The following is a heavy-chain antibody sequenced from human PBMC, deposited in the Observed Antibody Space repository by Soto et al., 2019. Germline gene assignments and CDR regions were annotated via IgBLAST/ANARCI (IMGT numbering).Heavy chain of an antibody. V-gene: IGHV1-3*01. Sequence: ASVKVSCKASGYTFTSYAMHWVRQAPGQRLEWMGWINAGNGNTKYSQKFQGRVTITRDTSASTAYMELSSLRSEDTAVYYCARSRMIVVVVTDWGQGTLVTVSS. CDR1: GYTFTSYA. D-gene: IGHD3-22*01. CDR3: ARSRMIVVVVTD. CDR2: INAGNGNT. J-gene: IGHJ4*02.